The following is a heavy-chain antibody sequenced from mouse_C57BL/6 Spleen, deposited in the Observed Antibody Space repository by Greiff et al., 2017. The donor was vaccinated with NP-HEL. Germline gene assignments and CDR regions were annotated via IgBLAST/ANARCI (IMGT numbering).Heavy chain of an antibody. V-gene: IGHV1-64*01. J-gene: IGHJ3*01. D-gene: IGHD1-1*01. CDR2: IHPNSGST. Sequence: VQLQQSGAELVKPGASVKLSCKASGYTFTSYWMHWVKQRPGQGLEWIGMIHPNSGSTNYNEKFKSKATLTVDKSSSTAYMQLSSLTSEDSAVYYCARDTTVVEGAWFAYWGQGTLVTVSA. CDR3: ARDTTVVEGAWFAY. CDR1: GYTFTSYW.